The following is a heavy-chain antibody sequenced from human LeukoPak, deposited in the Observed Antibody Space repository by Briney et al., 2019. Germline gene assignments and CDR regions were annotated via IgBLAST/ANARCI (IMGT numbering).Heavy chain of an antibody. CDR3: ARLTGFNSGWYFDY. Sequence: GESLNISCQGSGYRFTNYWTGWVRQMPGKGLEWMGIISPGDSDSRYSPSFQGQVTISADKSISTAYLQWNSLKASDTAMYYCARLTGFNSGWYFDYWGQGTLVTVSS. D-gene: IGHD6-19*01. CDR2: ISPGDSDS. V-gene: IGHV5-51*01. J-gene: IGHJ4*02. CDR1: GYRFTNYW.